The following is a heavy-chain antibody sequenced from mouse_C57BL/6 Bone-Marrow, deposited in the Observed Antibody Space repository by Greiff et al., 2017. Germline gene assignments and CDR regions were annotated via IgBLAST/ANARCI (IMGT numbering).Heavy chain of an antibody. CDR3: ARDASPVVAPDAMDY. CDR2: SRNKANDYTT. V-gene: IGHV7-1*01. CDR1: GFTFSDFY. D-gene: IGHD1-1*01. Sequence: EVNVVESGGGLVQSGRSLRLSCATSGFTFSDFYMEWVRQAPGKGLEWIAASRNKANDYTTEYSASVKGRFIVSRDTSQSILYLQMNALRAEDTAIYYCARDASPVVAPDAMDYWGQGTSVTFSS. J-gene: IGHJ4*01.